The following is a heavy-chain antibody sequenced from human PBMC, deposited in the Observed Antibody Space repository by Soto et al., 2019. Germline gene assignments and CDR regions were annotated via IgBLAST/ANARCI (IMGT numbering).Heavy chain of an antibody. CDR1: GFTFSSYA. D-gene: IGHD3-3*01. CDR3: ARASYDFWSGYPYRDYYYYGMDV. V-gene: IGHV3-23*01. CDR2: ISGSGGST. Sequence: GGSLRLSCAASGFTFSSYAMSWVRQTPWKGLEWVSAISGSGGSTYYADSVKGRFTISRDNSKNTLYLQMNSLRAEDTAVYYCARASYDFWSGYPYRDYYYYGMDVWGQGTTVTVSS. J-gene: IGHJ6*02.